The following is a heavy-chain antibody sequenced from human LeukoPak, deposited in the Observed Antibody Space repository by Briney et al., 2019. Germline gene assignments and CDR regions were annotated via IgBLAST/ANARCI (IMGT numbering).Heavy chain of an antibody. Sequence: GGSLRLSCAASGFTFSSYWMSWVRQAPGKGLEWVSSISSSSSYIYYADSVKGRFTISRDNAKNSLYLQMNSLRAEDTAVYYCAREYGDYGYYFDYWGQGTLVTVSS. CDR2: ISSSSSYI. V-gene: IGHV3-21*01. CDR1: GFTFSSYW. D-gene: IGHD4-17*01. J-gene: IGHJ4*02. CDR3: AREYGDYGYYFDY.